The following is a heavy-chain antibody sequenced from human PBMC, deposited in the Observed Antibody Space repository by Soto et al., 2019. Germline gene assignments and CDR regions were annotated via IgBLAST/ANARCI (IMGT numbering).Heavy chain of an antibody. D-gene: IGHD2-21*01. CDR1: GGSISSGGYS. V-gene: IGHV4-30-2*01. Sequence: QLQLQESGSGLVKPSQTLSLTCAVSGGSISSGGYSWSGIRQPPGKGLEWIGYIYHSGSTYYNPSLKSRVTLSGDRSKTQCSPKLSSVTAADTAGSYCARVNVVPLDYWGPGTLFTVSS. CDR2: IYHSGST. CDR3: ARVNVVPLDY. J-gene: IGHJ4*02.